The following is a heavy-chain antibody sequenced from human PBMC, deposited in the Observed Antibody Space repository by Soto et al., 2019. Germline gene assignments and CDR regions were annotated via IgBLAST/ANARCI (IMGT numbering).Heavy chain of an antibody. Sequence: QITLNESGPTVVRPTETLTLTCRFSGFSLTTSGVGVGWIRQSPGKAPEWLALIYWDDDKRYSASLKSRLNITQDTSKNQVVLTVSDLDPTDTATYYCAHRVLRTVFGLVTTTAIYFDFWGQGTPVAVSS. D-gene: IGHD3-3*01. CDR3: AHRVLRTVFGLVTTTAIYFDF. CDR2: IYWDDDK. CDR1: GFSLTTSGVG. V-gene: IGHV2-5*02. J-gene: IGHJ4*02.